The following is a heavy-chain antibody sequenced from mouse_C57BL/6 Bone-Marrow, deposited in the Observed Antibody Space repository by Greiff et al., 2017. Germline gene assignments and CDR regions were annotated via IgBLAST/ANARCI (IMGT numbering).Heavy chain of an antibody. J-gene: IGHJ3*01. D-gene: IGHD1-1*01. CDR1: GYTFTSYW. Sequence: QVHVKQPGAELVMPGASVKLSCKASGYTFTSYWMHWVKQRPGQGLEWIGEIDPSDSYTNYNQKFKGKSTLTVDKSSSTAYMQLSSLTSEDSAVYYCARDYYGTLAYWGKGTLVTVSA. CDR3: ARDYYGTLAY. CDR2: IDPSDSYT. V-gene: IGHV1-69*01.